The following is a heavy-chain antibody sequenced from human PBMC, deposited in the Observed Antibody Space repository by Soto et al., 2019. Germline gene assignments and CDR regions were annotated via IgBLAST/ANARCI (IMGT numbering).Heavy chain of an antibody. CDR1: GFTFSSYA. CDR3: AKHLGGSSRRHSDS. CDR2: ISASGT. V-gene: IGHV3-23*01. D-gene: IGHD6-6*01. Sequence: EVQLLESGGGLVQPGGSLRLSCAASGFTFSSYAMSWVRQAPGKGLEWVSGISASGTYYAESLRGRFAISRDNPKNTLYLQVNSLRAEDTAVYYCAKHLGGSSRRHSDSWGQGTLVSVSS. J-gene: IGHJ4*02.